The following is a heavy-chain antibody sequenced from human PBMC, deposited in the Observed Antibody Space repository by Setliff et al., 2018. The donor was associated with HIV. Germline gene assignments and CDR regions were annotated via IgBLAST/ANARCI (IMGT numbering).Heavy chain of an antibody. V-gene: IGHV4-59*01. CDR2: IYYSGST. D-gene: IGHD3-3*01. J-gene: IGHJ6*02. CDR1: GGSISSYY. Sequence: SETLSLTCTVSGGSISSYYWSWIRQPPGKGLEWIGYIYYSGSTNYNPSLQSRVTISVDTSKNQFSLKLSSVIAAATAVYYCARIFGDQGYYYGMDVWGQGTTVTVSS. CDR3: ARIFGDQGYYYGMDV.